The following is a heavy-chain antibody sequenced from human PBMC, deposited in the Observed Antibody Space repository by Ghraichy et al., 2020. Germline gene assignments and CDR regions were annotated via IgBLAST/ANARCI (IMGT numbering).Heavy chain of an antibody. V-gene: IGHV3-74*01. CDR2: INGDGSSI. D-gene: IGHD4/OR15-4a*01. CDR1: GFSIRNYW. Sequence: GESLNISCAASGFSIRNYWMHWVRQAPGTGLVWVSHINGDGSSITYADSVRGRFTISRDDSKNTLYPQMNSLRADDTSVYYCATDYNYGMHVWGQGTTVTVSS. CDR3: ATDYNYGMHV. J-gene: IGHJ6*02.